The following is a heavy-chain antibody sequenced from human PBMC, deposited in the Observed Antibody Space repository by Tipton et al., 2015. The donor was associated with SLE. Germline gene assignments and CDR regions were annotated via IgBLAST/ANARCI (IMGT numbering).Heavy chain of an antibody. CDR3: ALAAYCGGDCYPGLDY. V-gene: IGHV5-51*01. CDR2: IYPGDSDT. CDR1: GYSFTSYW. D-gene: IGHD2-21*02. Sequence: QSGPEVKKPGASVKVSCKGSGYSFTSYWIGWVRQMPGKGLEWMGIIYPGDSDTRYSPPFQGQVAISADKSISTAYLQWSSLKASDTAMYYCALAAYCGGDCYPGLDYWGQGPLVPVSS. J-gene: IGHJ4*02.